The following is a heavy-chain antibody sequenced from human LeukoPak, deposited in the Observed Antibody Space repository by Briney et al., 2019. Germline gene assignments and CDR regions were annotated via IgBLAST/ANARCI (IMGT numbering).Heavy chain of an antibody. CDR2: MNPNSGNT. D-gene: IGHD6-19*01. Sequence: ASVKVSCKASGYTFTSYDINWVRQATGQGLEWMGWMNPNSGNTGYAQKFEGRVTMTRNTSISTAYMQRSSLRSQDTAVYYCARGSSYSSGCHAFDIRGQGTMVTVSS. CDR3: ARGSSYSSGCHAFDI. J-gene: IGHJ3*02. CDR1: GYTFTSYD. V-gene: IGHV1-8*01.